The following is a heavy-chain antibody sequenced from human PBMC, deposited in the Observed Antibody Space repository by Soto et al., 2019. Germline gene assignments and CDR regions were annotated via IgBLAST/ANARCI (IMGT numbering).Heavy chain of an antibody. J-gene: IGHJ4*02. CDR2: ISNSGNT. CDR1: NGSISSGMYY. V-gene: IGHV4-31*03. D-gene: IGHD2-2*01. Sequence: QVQLQDSGPGLVKPSQTLSLTCTVSNGSISSGMYYWTWIRQHPGKGLEWIGYISNSGNTYYNPSLESRITISVDTSKNQFSLKLSSVTAADTAVYYCARAVVPAIIDYWGQGTLVTVSS. CDR3: ARAVVPAIIDY.